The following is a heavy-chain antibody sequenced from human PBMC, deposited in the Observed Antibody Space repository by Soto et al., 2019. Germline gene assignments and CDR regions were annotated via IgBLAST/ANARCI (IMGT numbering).Heavy chain of an antibody. CDR2: IVPGSGAP. D-gene: IGHD7-27*01. V-gene: IGHV1-69*12. CDR3: VREALGKGWFAP. Sequence: QVQLVQSGAEVKQPGSSVKVSCKASGGTFNNYAFSWVRQAPGQGLEWVGGIVPGSGAPNYAQKFKGRVTLIADESTGPAYMELSSLGLEDTAVYYCVREALGKGWFAPWGQGSLVTVSS. CDR1: GGTFNNYA. J-gene: IGHJ5*02.